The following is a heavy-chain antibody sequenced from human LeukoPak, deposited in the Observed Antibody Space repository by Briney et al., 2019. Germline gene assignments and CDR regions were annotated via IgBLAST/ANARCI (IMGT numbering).Heavy chain of an antibody. D-gene: IGHD2-2*01. V-gene: IGHV4-59*01. Sequence: SETLSLTCTVSGGSISSYYRSWIRQPPGKGLEWIGYIYYSGSTNYNPSLKSRVTISVDTSKNQFSLKLSSVTAADTAVYYCARGCSSTSCYERGIDYWGQGTLVTVSS. CDR1: GGSISSYY. CDR2: IYYSGST. CDR3: ARGCSSTSCYERGIDY. J-gene: IGHJ4*02.